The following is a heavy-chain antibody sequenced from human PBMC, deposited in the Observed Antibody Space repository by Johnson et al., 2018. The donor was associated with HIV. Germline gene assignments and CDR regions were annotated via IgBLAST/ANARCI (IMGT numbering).Heavy chain of an antibody. D-gene: IGHD3-10*01. V-gene: IGHV3-9*01. Sequence: LVESGGGVVQPGTSLRLSCVASGFTFDDYAMHWVRQAPGKGLEWVSGISWNSGSIGYADSVKGRFTISRDNSKNTLYLQMNSLKTEDTAVYYCTRVSFGEGAFDIWGHGTMVTVSS. CDR2: ISWNSGSI. CDR3: TRVSFGEGAFDI. CDR1: GFTFDDYA. J-gene: IGHJ3*02.